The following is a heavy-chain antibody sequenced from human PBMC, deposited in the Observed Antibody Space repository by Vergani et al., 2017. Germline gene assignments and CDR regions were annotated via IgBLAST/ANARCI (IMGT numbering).Heavy chain of an antibody. CDR3: AKEAYSSSSFQD. CDR1: GFTFDNYA. J-gene: IGHJ1*01. D-gene: IGHD6-6*01. V-gene: IGHV3-9*01. CDR2: ISWNGGSV. Sequence: EVQLVESGGGLVQPGRSLRLSCAASGFTFDNYAIHWVRQAPGKGLAWVSGISWNGGSVGYADSVKGRFTISRDNAKNSLFLQMNSLRAEDTALYYCAKEAYSSSSFQDWGQGTLVTVSS.